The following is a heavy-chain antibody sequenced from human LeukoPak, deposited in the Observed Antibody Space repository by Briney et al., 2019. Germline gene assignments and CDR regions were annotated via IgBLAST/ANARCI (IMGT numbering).Heavy chain of an antibody. CDR1: GGSISSYY. D-gene: IGHD3-10*02. CDR2: IYTSGST. J-gene: IGHJ4*02. Sequence: SETLSLTCTVSGGSISSYYWSWIRQPAGKGLEWIGRIYTSGSTNYNPSLKSRVTMSVDTSKNQFSLKLSSVTAADTAVYYCARDLGYYYGWGVIKNTVDYWGQETLVTVSS. V-gene: IGHV4-4*07. CDR3: ARDLGYYYGWGVIKNTVDY.